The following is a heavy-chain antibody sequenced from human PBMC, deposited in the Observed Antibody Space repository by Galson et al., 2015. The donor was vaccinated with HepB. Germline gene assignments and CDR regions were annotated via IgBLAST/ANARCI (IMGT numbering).Heavy chain of an antibody. CDR1: GGSFSGYY. V-gene: IGHV4-34*01. CDR2: INHSGST. D-gene: IGHD5-18*01. Sequence: SETLSLTCAVYGGSFSGYYWSWIRQPPGKGLEWIGEINHSGSTNYNPSLKSRVTISVDTSKNQFSLKLSSVTAADTAVYYCARDLPYRGYSYAGYYFDYWGQGTLVTVSS. J-gene: IGHJ4*02. CDR3: ARDLPYRGYSYAGYYFDY.